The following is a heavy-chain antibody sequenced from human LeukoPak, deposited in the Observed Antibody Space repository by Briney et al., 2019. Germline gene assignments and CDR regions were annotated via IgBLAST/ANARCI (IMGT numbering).Heavy chain of an antibody. CDR1: GFTFSSYA. Sequence: RGSLRLSCAASGFTFSSYAMSWVRQAPGKGLEWVSAISGSGGSTYYADSVKGRFTISRDNSRNTLYLQMNSLRAEDTALYYCAKDRIVVVAAPFDYWGQGTLVTVSS. V-gene: IGHV3-23*01. CDR2: ISGSGGST. D-gene: IGHD2-15*01. CDR3: AKDRIVVVAAPFDY. J-gene: IGHJ4*02.